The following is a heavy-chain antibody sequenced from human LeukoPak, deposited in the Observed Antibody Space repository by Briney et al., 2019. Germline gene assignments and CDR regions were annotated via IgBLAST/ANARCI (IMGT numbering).Heavy chain of an antibody. CDR3: ARQVLEWLLPAFDY. D-gene: IGHD3-3*01. V-gene: IGHV4-30-4*08. CDR2: IYYSGST. J-gene: IGHJ4*02. Sequence: SQTQSLTCTVSGGSISSGDYYWSWIRQPPGKGLEWIGYIYYSGSTYYNPSLKSRVTIPVDTSKSQFSLKLSSVTAADTAVYYCARQVLEWLLPAFDYWGQGTLVTVSS. CDR1: GGSISSGDYY.